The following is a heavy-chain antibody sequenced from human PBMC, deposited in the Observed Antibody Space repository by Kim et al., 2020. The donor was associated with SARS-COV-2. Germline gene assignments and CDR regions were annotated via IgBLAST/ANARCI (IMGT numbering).Heavy chain of an antibody. Sequence: ASVKVSCKGSGYIFTGYNIHWVRQGPGQELEWLGWIKPDSGYTNYAQKFQGRVTMTRDTSISTAYMELSSLRTDDTAVYYCARDDCSSADCYTHWFEAWG. CDR3: ARDDCSSADCYTHWFEA. J-gene: IGHJ5*01. CDR2: IKPDSGYT. CDR1: GYIFTGYN. V-gene: IGHV1-2*02. D-gene: IGHD2-2*01.